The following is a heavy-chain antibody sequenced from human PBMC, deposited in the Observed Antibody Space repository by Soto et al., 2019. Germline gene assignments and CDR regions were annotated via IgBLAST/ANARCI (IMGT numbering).Heavy chain of an antibody. CDR1: GGTFSSYA. Sequence: QVQLVQSGAEVKKPGSSVKVSCKASGGTFSSYAISWVRQAPGQGLEWMGGIIPIFGTANYAQKFQGIVTITADESTSTAYMELSSLRSEDTAVYYCARDPAHGYCSSTSCYGPWGQGTLVTVSS. J-gene: IGHJ5*02. CDR3: ARDPAHGYCSSTSCYGP. CDR2: IIPIFGTA. D-gene: IGHD2-2*03. V-gene: IGHV1-69*01.